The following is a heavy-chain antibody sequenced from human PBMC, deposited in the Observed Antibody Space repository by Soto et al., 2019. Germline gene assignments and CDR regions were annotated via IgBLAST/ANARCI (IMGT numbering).Heavy chain of an antibody. J-gene: IGHJ4*02. Sequence: QVQLVQSGAEVKKPGSSVKVSCKASGGGFNSYAFSWVRQAPGQGLEWMGALIPSFGTANYAQKFQGRVTITADESTTTVYMDLSSLTPDETAMYFCARAGDCSGGSCYSFILDYWGQGTQVTVSS. CDR2: LIPSFGTA. CDR3: ARAGDCSGGSCYSFILDY. V-gene: IGHV1-69*01. CDR1: GGGFNSYA. D-gene: IGHD2-15*01.